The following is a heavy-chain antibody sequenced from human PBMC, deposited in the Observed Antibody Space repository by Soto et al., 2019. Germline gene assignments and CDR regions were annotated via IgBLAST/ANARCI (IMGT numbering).Heavy chain of an antibody. D-gene: IGHD2-2*02. J-gene: IGHJ4*02. V-gene: IGHV4-61*08. CDR1: GASVTSAGYY. CDR2: VSSTGST. Sequence: QLQESGPGLVRPSETLSLICTVSGASVTSAGYYWSWIRQPPGNGLEWIGYVSSTGSTIYNSALKSRVTMSLDMPKNQSSLRLDSVTAADTAVYYCARYCSNTNCYMLDYWGQGTLVTASS. CDR3: ARYCSNTNCYMLDY.